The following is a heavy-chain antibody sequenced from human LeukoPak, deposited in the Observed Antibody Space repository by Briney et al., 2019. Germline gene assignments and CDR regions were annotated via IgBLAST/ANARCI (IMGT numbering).Heavy chain of an antibody. CDR2: IYYSGST. D-gene: IGHD2-8*02. CDR1: GFTFSSYA. J-gene: IGHJ4*02. Sequence: GSLRLSCAASGFTFSSYAMSWVRQAPGKGLEWIGSIYYSGSTYYNPSLKSRVTISVDTSKNQFSLRLNSITAADTAVYYCASRYSTGLHFDFWGQGTLVPVSS. V-gene: IGHV4-38-2*01. CDR3: ASRYSTGLHFDF.